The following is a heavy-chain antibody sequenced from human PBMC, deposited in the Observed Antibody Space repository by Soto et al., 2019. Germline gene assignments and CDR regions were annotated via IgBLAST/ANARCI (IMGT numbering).Heavy chain of an antibody. D-gene: IGHD6-6*01. Sequence: GGSLRLSCAASGFTFSSYGMHWVRQAPGKGLEWVAVIWYDGSNKYYADSVKGRFTISRDNSKNTLYLQMNSLRAEDTAVYYCARDGSIAARPILDYYGMDVWGQGTTVTAP. CDR1: GFTFSSYG. J-gene: IGHJ6*02. CDR3: ARDGSIAARPILDYYGMDV. V-gene: IGHV3-33*01. CDR2: IWYDGSNK.